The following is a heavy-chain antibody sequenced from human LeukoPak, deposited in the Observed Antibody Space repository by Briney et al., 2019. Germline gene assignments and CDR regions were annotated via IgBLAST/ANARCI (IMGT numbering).Heavy chain of an antibody. Sequence: GGSLRLSCSASGFTFSTYWMSWVRQAPGKGLEWVANMKRDGSEIYYVDSVRGRFTISRDNARNSLYLQMNSLRAEDTAVYYCASSGSYRFDYWGQGTLVTVSS. CDR1: GFTFSTYW. V-gene: IGHV3-7*01. J-gene: IGHJ4*02. CDR2: MKRDGSEI. D-gene: IGHD1-26*01. CDR3: ASSGSYRFDY.